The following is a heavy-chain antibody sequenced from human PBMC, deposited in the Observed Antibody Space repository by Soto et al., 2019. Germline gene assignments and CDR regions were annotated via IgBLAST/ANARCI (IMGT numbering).Heavy chain of an antibody. CDR2: MNPNSGNT. CDR3: ARGDLPYSSSSRPRGLAFDI. CDR1: GYTFTSYD. D-gene: IGHD6-6*01. V-gene: IGHV1-8*01. Sequence: QVQLVQSGAEVKKPGASVKVSCKASGYTFTSYDINWVRQATGQGLEWMGWMNPNSGNTGYAQKFQGRVTMTRNTSISTAYMELSSLRSEDTAVYYCARGDLPYSSSSRPRGLAFDIWGQGTMVTVSS. J-gene: IGHJ3*02.